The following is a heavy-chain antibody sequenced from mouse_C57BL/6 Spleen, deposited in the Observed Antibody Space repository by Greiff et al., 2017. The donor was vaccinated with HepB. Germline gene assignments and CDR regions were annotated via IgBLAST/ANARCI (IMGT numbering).Heavy chain of an antibody. CDR3: AISGGFGYVDV. J-gene: IGHJ1*03. V-gene: IGHV5-17*01. D-gene: IGHD3-1*01. CDR2: ISSGSSTI. CDR1: GFTFSDYG. Sequence: EVKLVESGGGLVKPGGSLKLSCAASGFTFSDYGMHWVRQAPEKGLEWVAYISSGSSTIYYADTVKGRFTISRDNAKNTLFMQMPSLRSEDKAMYYCAISGGFGYVDVWGTGTTVTVSS.